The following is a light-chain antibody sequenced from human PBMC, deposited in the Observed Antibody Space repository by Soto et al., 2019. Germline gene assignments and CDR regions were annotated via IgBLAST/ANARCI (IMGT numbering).Light chain of an antibody. CDR3: QQSFSTLT. CDR1: HNINTY. Sequence: DIQMTQSPSSLPAPVGDRVTITCRASHNINTYLDWYQQKPGKAPRLLICATSRLQSGVPSRFSGRGSGTDFTLTISSLRTEDFATYYCQQSFSTLTVGQGTRLEIK. J-gene: IGKJ5*01. V-gene: IGKV1-39*01. CDR2: ATS.